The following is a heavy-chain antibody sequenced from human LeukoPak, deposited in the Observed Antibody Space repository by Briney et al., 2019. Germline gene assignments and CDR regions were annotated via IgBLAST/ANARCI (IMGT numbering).Heavy chain of an antibody. CDR3: ATGTRQFSSGWYGY. D-gene: IGHD6-19*01. CDR2: ISGSGGST. CDR1: GFTFSSYA. V-gene: IGHV3-23*01. J-gene: IGHJ4*02. Sequence: GGSLRLSCAASGFTFSSYAMSWVRQAPGKGLEWVSAISGSGGSTYYADSVKGRFTISRDNSKNTLYLQMNSLRAEDTAVYYCATGTRQFSSGWYGYWGQGTLVTVSS.